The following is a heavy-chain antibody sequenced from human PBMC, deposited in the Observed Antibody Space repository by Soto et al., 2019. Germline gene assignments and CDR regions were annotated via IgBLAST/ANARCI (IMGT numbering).Heavy chain of an antibody. CDR1: GYTFTSYG. V-gene: IGHV1-18*04. J-gene: IGHJ6*02. D-gene: IGHD4-17*01. Sequence: ASVKVSCKXSGYTFTSYGISWVRQAPGQGLEWMGWISAYNGNTNYAQKLQGRVTMTTDTSTSTAYMELRSLRSDDTAVYYCAREKVTTMFYYYYYGMDVWGQGTTVTVSS. CDR3: AREKVTTMFYYYYYGMDV. CDR2: ISAYNGNT.